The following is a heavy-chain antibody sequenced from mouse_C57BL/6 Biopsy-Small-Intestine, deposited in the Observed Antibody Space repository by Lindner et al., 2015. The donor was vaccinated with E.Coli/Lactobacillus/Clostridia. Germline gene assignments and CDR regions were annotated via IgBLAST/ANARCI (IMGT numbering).Heavy chain of an antibody. J-gene: IGHJ4*01. CDR1: GFTFSDYE. D-gene: IGHD1-1*01. Sequence: VQLQESGGGLVKPGGSLKLSCAASGFTFSDYEMHWVRQAPEKGLEWVADISGGSLTLYYADIVKGRFTISRDNAKNTLFLQMTTLRSEDTAMYYCARGAYYGSSNVYALDYWGQGTSVTVSS. CDR3: ARGAYYGSSNVYALDY. V-gene: IGHV5-17*01. CDR2: ISGGSLTL.